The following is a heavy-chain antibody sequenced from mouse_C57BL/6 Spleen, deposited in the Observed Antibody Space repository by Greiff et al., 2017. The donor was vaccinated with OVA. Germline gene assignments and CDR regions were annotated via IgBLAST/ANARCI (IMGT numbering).Heavy chain of an antibody. CDR3: ARGWLLQAAMDY. V-gene: IGHV1-26*01. J-gene: IGHJ4*01. CDR1: GYTFTDYY. Sequence: VQLQQSGPELVKPGASVKISCKASGYTFTDYYMNWVKQSHGKSLEWIGDINPNNGGTSYNQKFKGKATLTVDKSSSTAYMELRSLTSEDSAVYYCARGWLLQAAMDYWGQGTSVTVSS. CDR2: INPNNGGT. D-gene: IGHD2-3*01.